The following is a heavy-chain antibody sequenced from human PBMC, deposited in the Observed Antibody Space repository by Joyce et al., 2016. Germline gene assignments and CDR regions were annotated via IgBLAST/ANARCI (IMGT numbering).Heavy chain of an antibody. D-gene: IGHD5-12*01. CDR1: GFTVRSNY. CDR2: IYSGGST. Sequence: EVQLVESGGGLIQPGGSLRLSCAASGFTVRSNYMSWVRQAPGKGLEWVSVIYSGGSTYYADPVKGRFTISRDNSKNTLYLQMNSLRAEDTAVYYCARGTRRSGYDSDDAFDIWGQGTMVTVSS. CDR3: ARGTRRSGYDSDDAFDI. V-gene: IGHV3-53*01. J-gene: IGHJ3*02.